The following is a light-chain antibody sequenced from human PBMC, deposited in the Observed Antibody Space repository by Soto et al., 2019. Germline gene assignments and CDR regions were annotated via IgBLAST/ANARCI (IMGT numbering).Light chain of an antibody. CDR3: SSYTSTILYV. CDR1: NSDVGGHNY. CDR2: EVG. J-gene: IGLJ1*01. Sequence: QSALTQPASVSGSLGQSITISCTGSNSDVGGHNYVSWYQQHPGKAPKLMIYEVGIRPSGVPTRFSGSKSGNTASLTISGLQAEDEADYYCSSYTSTILYVFGTGTKVTVL. V-gene: IGLV2-14*01.